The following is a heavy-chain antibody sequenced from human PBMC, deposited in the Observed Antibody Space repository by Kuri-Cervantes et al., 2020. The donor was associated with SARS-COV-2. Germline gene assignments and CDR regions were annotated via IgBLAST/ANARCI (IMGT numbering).Heavy chain of an antibody. D-gene: IGHD2-21*01. J-gene: IGHJ4*02. CDR3: ARVKSVVIATFDY. CDR2: ISTSGGST. Sequence: LSLTCAASGFTFSSYAMHWVRQAPGKGLEWVSTISTSGGSTYYADSVKGRFTISRDNSKNTLYLQMNSLRAEDTAVCYCARVKSVVIATFDYWGQGTLVTVSS. V-gene: IGHV3-23*01. CDR1: GFTFSSYA.